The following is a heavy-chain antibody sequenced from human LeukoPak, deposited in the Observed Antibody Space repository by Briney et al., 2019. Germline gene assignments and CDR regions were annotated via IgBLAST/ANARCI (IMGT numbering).Heavy chain of an antibody. CDR3: ARDRGWIRGVVVPAATVPWFDP. Sequence: SETLSLTCTVPGGSISSYYWSWIRQPAGKGLEWIGRIYTSGSTNYNPSLKSRVTMSVDTSKNQFSLKLSSVTAADTAVYYCARDRGWIRGVVVPAATVPWFDPWGQGTLVTVSS. D-gene: IGHD2-2*01. CDR2: IYTSGST. V-gene: IGHV4-4*07. CDR1: GGSISSYY. J-gene: IGHJ5*02.